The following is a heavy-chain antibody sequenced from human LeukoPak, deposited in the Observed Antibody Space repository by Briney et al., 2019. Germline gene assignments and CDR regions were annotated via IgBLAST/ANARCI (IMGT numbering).Heavy chain of an antibody. D-gene: IGHD2-15*01. CDR2: INPSGGST. V-gene: IGHV1-46*01. Sequence: ASVKVSCKASGYTFTSYYMHWVRQAPGQGLEWMGIINPSGGSTSYAQKFQGRVTMTRDTSTSTVYMELSSLRSGDTAVYYCARVRREGRWYPTFDYWGQGTLVTVSS. J-gene: IGHJ4*02. CDR1: GYTFTSYY. CDR3: ARVRREGRWYPTFDY.